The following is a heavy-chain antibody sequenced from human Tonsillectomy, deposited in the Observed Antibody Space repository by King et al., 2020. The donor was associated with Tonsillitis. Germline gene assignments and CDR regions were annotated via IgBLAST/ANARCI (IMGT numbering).Heavy chain of an antibody. Sequence: VQLVESGGGLVQPGGSLRLSCAASGFTFSSYEMNWVRQAPGKGLEWVSYISSSGSTIYYADAVKGRFTIYRDNAKNSLYLQMNSLRAEDTAVYYWARRDSGSSHFDYWGQGTLVTVSS. CDR2: ISSSGSTI. CDR1: GFTFSSYE. V-gene: IGHV3-48*03. CDR3: ARRDSGSSHFDY. J-gene: IGHJ4*02. D-gene: IGHD1-26*01.